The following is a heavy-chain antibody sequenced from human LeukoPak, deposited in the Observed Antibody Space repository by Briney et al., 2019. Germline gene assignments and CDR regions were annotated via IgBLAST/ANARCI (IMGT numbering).Heavy chain of an antibody. CDR2: FDPEDGET. CDR1: GYTLTELS. V-gene: IGHV1-24*01. D-gene: IGHD3-9*01. CDR3: ATSLRYFDWLLSQGSSFDY. J-gene: IGHJ4*02. Sequence: ASVKVSCKVSGYTLTELSMHWVRQAPGKGLEWMGGFDPEDGETIYAQKFQGRVTMTEDTSTDTAYMELSSLRPEDTAVYYCATSLRYFDWLLSQGSSFDYWGQGTLVTVSS.